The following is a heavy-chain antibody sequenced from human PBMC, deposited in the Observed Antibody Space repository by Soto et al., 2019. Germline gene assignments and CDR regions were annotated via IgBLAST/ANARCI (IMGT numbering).Heavy chain of an antibody. D-gene: IGHD6-19*01. CDR1: GFTFSSYS. J-gene: IGHJ6*02. Sequence: EVQLVESGGGLVKPGGSLRLSCAASGFTFSSYSMNWVRQAPGKGLEWVSSISSSSSYIYYADSVKGRFIISRDNAKNSLYLQMNSLRAEDTAVYYCARDWGSGWHYGMDVWGQGTTVTVSS. CDR3: ARDWGSGWHYGMDV. V-gene: IGHV3-21*01. CDR2: ISSSSSYI.